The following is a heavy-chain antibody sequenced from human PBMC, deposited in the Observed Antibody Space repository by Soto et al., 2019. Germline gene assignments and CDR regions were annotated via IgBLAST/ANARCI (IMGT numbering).Heavy chain of an antibody. Sequence: QVQLQQWGAGLLKPSETLSLNCAVTGGSLSGYYWSWIRQPPGKGLEWIWEVKDGGHTNYSPSLRGRVTISSDTSNNQFSLRLNSVTAADTGVYYCARGQEGVVATHWDQGSLVTVSS. CDR2: VKDGGHT. CDR3: ARGQEGVVATH. V-gene: IGHV4-34*01. CDR1: GGSLSGYY. D-gene: IGHD5-12*01. J-gene: IGHJ4*02.